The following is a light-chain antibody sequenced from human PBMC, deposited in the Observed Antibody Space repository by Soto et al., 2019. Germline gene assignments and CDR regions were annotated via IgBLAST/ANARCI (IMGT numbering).Light chain of an antibody. V-gene: IGKV3-15*01. CDR1: QGVSSY. CDR3: QQYNNWPSIT. CDR2: GAS. J-gene: IGKJ5*01. Sequence: EIVMTQSPATLSLSPGERVTLSCRASQGVSSYLAWYQQKPGQAPRLLIYGASTRATGIPARFSGSGSGTAFTLTISRLQSEDFAVYYCQQYNNWPSITFGQGTRLEI.